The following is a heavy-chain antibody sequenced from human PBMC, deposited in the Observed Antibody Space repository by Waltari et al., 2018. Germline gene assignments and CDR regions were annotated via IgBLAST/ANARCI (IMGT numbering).Heavy chain of an antibody. CDR2: ILPIFGDA. CDR1: GGTFSNYA. J-gene: IGHJ4*02. D-gene: IGHD3-16*01. V-gene: IGHV1-69*01. CDR3: ARVGATVFDH. Sequence: QVQLVQSGPEMKKPGSEVKVSCKSSGGTFSNYAISWVRQAPGQGLEWMGGILPIFGDADYAQKFQGRLTITADESTSTAYLDLSSVTSDDTAVYYCARVGATVFDHWGQGTQVTVSS.